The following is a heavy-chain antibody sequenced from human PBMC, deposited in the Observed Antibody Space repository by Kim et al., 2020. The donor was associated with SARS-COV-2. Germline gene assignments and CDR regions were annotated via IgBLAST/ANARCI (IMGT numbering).Heavy chain of an antibody. CDR1: GGSISSGTYY. D-gene: IGHD6-6*01. CDR2: IYYSVST. Sequence: SETLSLTCTVSGGSISSGTYYWSWIRQHPGKGLEWIGYIYYSVSTYYNPSLKSRVTISLDTSKNQFSLKLSSVTAADTAVYYCARVKVPQTIAARRGYLFDYWGQGTLGTVAS. V-gene: IGHV4-31*03. J-gene: IGHJ4*02. CDR3: ARVKVPQTIAARRGYLFDY.